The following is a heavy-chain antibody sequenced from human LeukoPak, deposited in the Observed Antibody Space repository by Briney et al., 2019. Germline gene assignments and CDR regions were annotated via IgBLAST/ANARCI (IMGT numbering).Heavy chain of an antibody. CDR3: AKDRRAGSYDY. V-gene: IGHV3-21*04. CDR1: GFTFSSYS. Sequence: PGGSLRLSCAASGFTFSSYSMNWVRQAPGKGLEWVSSITSSSTYMYYADSVKGRFTISRDNSKNTLYLQMNSLRAEDTAVYYCAKDRRAGSYDYWGQGTLVTVSS. CDR2: ITSSSTYM. J-gene: IGHJ4*02. D-gene: IGHD3-10*01.